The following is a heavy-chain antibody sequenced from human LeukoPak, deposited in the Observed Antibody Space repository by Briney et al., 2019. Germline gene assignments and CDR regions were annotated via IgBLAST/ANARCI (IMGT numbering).Heavy chain of an antibody. Sequence: GGSLRLSCAASGFTFDDYGMSWVRQVPGKGLEWVSGINWNGGRIGYADSVKGQFTISRDNAKNSLYLQMNSLRAEDTALYYCARGYCSSGSCYSPAFDYWGQGTLVTVSS. D-gene: IGHD2-15*01. CDR1: GFTFDDYG. CDR2: INWNGGRI. V-gene: IGHV3-20*04. CDR3: ARGYCSSGSCYSPAFDY. J-gene: IGHJ4*02.